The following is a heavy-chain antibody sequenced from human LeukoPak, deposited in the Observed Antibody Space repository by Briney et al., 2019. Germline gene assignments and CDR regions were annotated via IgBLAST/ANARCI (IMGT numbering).Heavy chain of an antibody. CDR3: GRDRSGGYSVDY. D-gene: IGHD1-26*01. CDR1: GYSISSGYY. Sequence: SETLSLTCAVSGYSISSGYYWGGIRQPPGKGLEWFASMYDSGITYYNQSLKSRVTLSVDTSKKQFSLKMRSVTAADPAVYYCGRDRSGGYSVDYWGQGPLVTVS. CDR2: MYDSGIT. J-gene: IGHJ4*02. V-gene: IGHV4-38-2*02.